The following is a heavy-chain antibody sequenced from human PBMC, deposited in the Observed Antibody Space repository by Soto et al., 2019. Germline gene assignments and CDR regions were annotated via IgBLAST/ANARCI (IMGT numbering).Heavy chain of an antibody. V-gene: IGHV1-69*02. J-gene: IGHJ6*02. Sequence: SVKVSCKASGGTFSSYTISWVRQAPGQGLEWMGRIIPILGIANYAQKFQGRVTITADKSTSTAYMELSSLRSEDTAVYYCAIVVVAATPDLSYYYYGMDVWGQGTTVTVYS. D-gene: IGHD2-15*01. CDR3: AIVVVAATPDLSYYYYGMDV. CDR2: IIPILGIA. CDR1: GGTFSSYT.